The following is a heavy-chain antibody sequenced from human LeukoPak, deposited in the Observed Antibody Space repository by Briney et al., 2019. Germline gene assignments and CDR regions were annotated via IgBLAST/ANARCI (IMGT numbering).Heavy chain of an antibody. CDR1: GFTFSSYA. Sequence: GGSLRLSCAASGFTFSSYAMNWVRQAPGKGLEWVSAISGSGGSTYYADSVKGRLTISRDNSKNTLYLQMNSLRAEDTAVYYCAKVGIAARRYYFDYWGQGTLVTVSS. J-gene: IGHJ4*02. V-gene: IGHV3-23*01. CDR3: AKVGIAARRYYFDY. CDR2: ISGSGGST. D-gene: IGHD6-6*01.